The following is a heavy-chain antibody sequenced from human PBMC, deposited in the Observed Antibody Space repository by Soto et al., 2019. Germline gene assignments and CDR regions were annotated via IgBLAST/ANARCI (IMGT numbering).Heavy chain of an antibody. CDR2: IYHSGST. D-gene: IGHD5-18*01. J-gene: IGHJ4*02. CDR1: GGSISSSNW. V-gene: IGHV4-4*02. CDR3: ATGRIQLWSPFDY. Sequence: SETLTLTCAVSGGSISSSNWWSWVRQPPGKGLEWIGEIYHSGSTNYNPSLKSRVTISVDTSKNQFSLKLSSVTAADTAVYYCATGRIQLWSPFDYRGQGTLVTVSS.